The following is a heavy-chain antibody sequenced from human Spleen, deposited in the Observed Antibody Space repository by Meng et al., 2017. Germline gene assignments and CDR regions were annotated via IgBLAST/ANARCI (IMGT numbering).Heavy chain of an antibody. CDR1: GFTFSSYE. CDR2: ISSSGSTI. CDR3: TRVAPRQQPGSFDAFDI. J-gene: IGHJ3*02. V-gene: IGHV3-48*03. D-gene: IGHD6-13*01. Sequence: GESLKISCAASGFTFSSYEMNWVRQAPGKGLEWVSYISSSGSTIYYADSVKGRFTISRDNAKNSLYLQMNSLRAEDTAVYYCTRVAPRQQPGSFDAFDIWGQGTMVTVSS.